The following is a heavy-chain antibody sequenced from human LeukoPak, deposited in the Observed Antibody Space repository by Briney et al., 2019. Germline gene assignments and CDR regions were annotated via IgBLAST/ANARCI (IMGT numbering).Heavy chain of an antibody. CDR3: ARGLYCSSTSCYTGNWFDP. V-gene: IGHV4-59*12. D-gene: IGHD2-2*02. CDR1: GGSISSYY. CDR2: IYYSGST. J-gene: IGHJ5*02. Sequence: SETLSLTCTVSGGSISSYYWSWLRQPPGKGLEWIGYIYYSGSTNYNPSLKSRVTISVDTSKNQFSLKLSSVTAADTAVYYCARGLYCSSTSCYTGNWFDPWGQGTLVTVSS.